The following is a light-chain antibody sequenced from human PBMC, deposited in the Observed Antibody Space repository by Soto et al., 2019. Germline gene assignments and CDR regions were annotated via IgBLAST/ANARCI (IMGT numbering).Light chain of an antibody. CDR3: QQYARSPWT. CDR1: QSVTNNY. V-gene: IGKV3D-20*01. Sequence: PGERATLSCGASQSVTNNYLAWYQQKPGLAPRLLIYDASNRATGIPDRFSGSGSGTDFTLTISRLEPEDFAVYYCQQYARSPWTFGQGTKVDIK. CDR2: DAS. J-gene: IGKJ1*01.